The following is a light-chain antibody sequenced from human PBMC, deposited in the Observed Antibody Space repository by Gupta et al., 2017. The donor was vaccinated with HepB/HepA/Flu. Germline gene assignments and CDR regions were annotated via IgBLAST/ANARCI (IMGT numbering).Light chain of an antibody. CDR3: SSYTTSSTYV. Sequence: QSALTQPPSVSGSPGQSVTISCTGTSSDIGSYNRVSWYQQYPGKAPKLILYEVDNRPSGVPDRFSGSKSGNTASLTISGLQTEDEADYYCSSYTTSSTYVFGIGTKVTVL. CDR2: EVD. V-gene: IGLV2-18*02. J-gene: IGLJ1*01. CDR1: SSDIGSYNR.